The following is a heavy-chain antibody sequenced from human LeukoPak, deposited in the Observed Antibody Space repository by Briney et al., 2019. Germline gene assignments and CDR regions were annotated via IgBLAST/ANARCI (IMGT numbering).Heavy chain of an antibody. D-gene: IGHD3-22*01. CDR1: GFNFGMHW. J-gene: IGHJ3*02. V-gene: IGHV3-7*03. CDR3: ARGRLNYYDSSGYYNAAFDI. CDR2: IKQDGRES. Sequence: GRSLRLSCAASGFNFGMHWMSWVRQARGKGLERVANIKQDGRESKYVDSVKGRFTISRDNAKNSLYLQMNSLRAEDTAVYYCARGRLNYYDSSGYYNAAFDIWGQGTMVTVSS.